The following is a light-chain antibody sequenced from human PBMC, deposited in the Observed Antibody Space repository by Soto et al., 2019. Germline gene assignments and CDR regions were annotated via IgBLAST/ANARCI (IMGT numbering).Light chain of an antibody. CDR3: QQYNSYSRK. J-gene: IGKJ1*01. Sequence: EIVMTQSPATLSVSPGERATLSCRASQSVSSNLAWYQQKPGQAPRLLIYGASTRATGIPARFSGSGSGTEFTLTISSLQPDDFATYYCQQYNSYSRKFGQGTKVDIK. V-gene: IGKV3-15*01. CDR1: QSVSSN. CDR2: GAS.